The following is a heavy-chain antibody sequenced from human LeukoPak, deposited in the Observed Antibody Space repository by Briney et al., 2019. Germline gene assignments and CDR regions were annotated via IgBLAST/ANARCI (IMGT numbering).Heavy chain of an antibody. CDR1: GYTFTGYY. J-gene: IGHJ5*02. CDR3: ARDRGRIAVAGSLAWFDP. D-gene: IGHD6-19*01. Sequence: ASVKVSCKASGYTFTGYYMHWVRQAPGQGLEWMGRINPNSGGTNYAQKFQGRVTMTRDTSISTAYMELSRLRSDDTAVYYCARDRGRIAVAGSLAWFDPWGQGTLVIVSS. CDR2: INPNSGGT. V-gene: IGHV1-2*06.